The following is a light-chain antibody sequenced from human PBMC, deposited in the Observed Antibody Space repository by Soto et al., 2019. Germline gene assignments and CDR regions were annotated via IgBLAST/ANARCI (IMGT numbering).Light chain of an antibody. CDR2: GAS. CDR1: QSVSSY. V-gene: IGKV3-20*01. J-gene: IGKJ2*01. Sequence: EIVLTQSPATLSFSPGERATLSCRASQSVSSYLAWYQQKPGQAPRLLIYGASSRATGIPDRFSGSGSGTDFTLTISRLEPEDFAVYYCQQYGSSPSYTFGQGTKVDIK. CDR3: QQYGSSPSYT.